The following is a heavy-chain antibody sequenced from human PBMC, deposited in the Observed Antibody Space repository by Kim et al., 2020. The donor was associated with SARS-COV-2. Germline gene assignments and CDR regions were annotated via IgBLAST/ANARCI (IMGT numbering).Heavy chain of an antibody. CDR2: ISASGSTI. CDR3: ARSNTLRYFDWLLGPFDY. Sequence: GGSLRLSCAASGFTFSSYEMNWVRQAPGKGLEWVSYISASGSTIYYADSGNDRFTISRDNAKNSLYLQLNSLRADDTAVYYCARSNTLRYFDWLLGPFDYWGQGPLVTVSS. J-gene: IGHJ4*02. V-gene: IGHV3-48*03. CDR1: GFTFSSYE. D-gene: IGHD3-9*01.